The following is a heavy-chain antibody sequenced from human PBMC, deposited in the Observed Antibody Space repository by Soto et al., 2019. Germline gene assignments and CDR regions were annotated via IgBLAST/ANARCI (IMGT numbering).Heavy chain of an antibody. CDR2: IIPILGIA. CDR1: GGTFSSYT. V-gene: IGHV1-69*08. CDR3: AREGDGDYGPY. J-gene: IGHJ4*02. D-gene: IGHD4-17*01. Sequence: QVQLVQSGAEVKKPGSSVKVSCKASGGTFSSYTISWVRQAPGQGLEWMGRIIPILGIANYAQKFQGRVTITADKSTSTAYMELSSLRSEDTAVYYCAREGDGDYGPYWGQGTLVTVSS.